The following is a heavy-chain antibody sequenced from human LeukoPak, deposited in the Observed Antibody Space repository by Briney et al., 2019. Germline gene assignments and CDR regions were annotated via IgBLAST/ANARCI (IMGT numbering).Heavy chain of an antibody. D-gene: IGHD7-27*01. V-gene: IGHV3-23*01. CDR2: ISVSGGST. CDR1: GFTFNIYV. CDR3: AKDLQKFRVTGVTFDI. J-gene: IGHJ3*02. Sequence: PGGSLRLSCAASGFTFNIYVLSWVRQAPGKGLEWVSTISVSGGSTNYADSVKGRFTISRDNSKNTLYLQMNSLRAEDTAVYYCAKDLQKFRVTGVTFDIWGQGTMVTVSS.